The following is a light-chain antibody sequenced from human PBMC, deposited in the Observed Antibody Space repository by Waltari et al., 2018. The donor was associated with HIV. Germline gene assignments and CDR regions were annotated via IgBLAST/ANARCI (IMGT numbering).Light chain of an antibody. CDR3: QQRSSWPLT. V-gene: IGKV3-11*01. J-gene: IGKJ4*01. CDR1: QSVSSL. CDR2: DAS. Sequence: ENVLTHSPATLSLSPGERATLPCRASQSVSSLLAWYQQKPGQAPRLLIYDASNRATGTPPRFSGSGSGTDFTLSISSLEPEDFAVYYCQQRSSWPLTFGGGTKVEIK.